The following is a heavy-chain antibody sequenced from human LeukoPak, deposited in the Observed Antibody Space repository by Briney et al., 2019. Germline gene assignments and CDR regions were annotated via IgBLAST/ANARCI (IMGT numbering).Heavy chain of an antibody. J-gene: IGHJ4*02. CDR2: ITYDGSNK. CDR3: AKVRWDNSGWYYLDY. V-gene: IGHV3-30*18. Sequence: GGSLRLSCAASGSSFKDYNMHWVRQAPGKGLEWVAVITYDGSNKYYTDSVKGRFTISRDNSKSTLYLQMNSLRAEDTAVYYCAKVRWDNSGWYYLDYWGQGTLVTVSS. CDR1: GSSFKDYN. D-gene: IGHD6-19*01.